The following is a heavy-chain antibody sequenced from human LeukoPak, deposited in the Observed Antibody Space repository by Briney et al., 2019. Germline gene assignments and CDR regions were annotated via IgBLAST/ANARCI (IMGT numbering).Heavy chain of an antibody. D-gene: IGHD2-2*01. J-gene: IGHJ4*02. Sequence: GGSLRLSCSASGFAFSNYSMNWVRQAPGKGLEYVSDISNNGGSTYYADSMKGRFTISRDNSKNTLYLQMSSLRAQDTAVYYCARVLFGSSRPFDYWGQGTLVTVSS. V-gene: IGHV3-64D*06. CDR1: GFAFSNYS. CDR3: ARVLFGSSRPFDY. CDR2: ISNNGGST.